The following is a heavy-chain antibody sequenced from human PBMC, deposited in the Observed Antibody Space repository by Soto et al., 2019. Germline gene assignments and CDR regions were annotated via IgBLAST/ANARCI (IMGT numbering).Heavy chain of an antibody. V-gene: IGHV4-4*07. J-gene: IGHJ4*02. CDR1: AGSTNSYY. Sequence: SETLSPTCTVSAGSTNSYYWSWIRQPAGKGLEWIGRLYTTGSTNYNPSLESRVTMSVDTSKNQFSLKLSSVTAAARAVYFCGRARSWLSFDYWGQGTLLKVSS. CDR3: GRARSWLSFDY. CDR2: LYTTGST. D-gene: IGHD5-12*01.